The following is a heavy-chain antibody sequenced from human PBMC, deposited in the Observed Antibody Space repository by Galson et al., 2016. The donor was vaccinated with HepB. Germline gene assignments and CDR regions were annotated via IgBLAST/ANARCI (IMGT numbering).Heavy chain of an antibody. Sequence: SLRLSCAASGFTFSSYWMHWVRQTPGKGLVWVSRINGDGSSTNYADSVKGRFTISREKAKNTLFLQTNSLGAEDTAVYYCARGSRSIPNALDIWGQGTVVTVSS. J-gene: IGHJ3*02. CDR3: ARGSRSIPNALDI. CDR1: GFTFSSYW. V-gene: IGHV3-74*01. CDR2: INGDGSST. D-gene: IGHD2-21*01.